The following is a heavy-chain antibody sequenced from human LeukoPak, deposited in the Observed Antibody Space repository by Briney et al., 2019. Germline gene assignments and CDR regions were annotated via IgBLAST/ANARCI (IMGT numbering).Heavy chain of an antibody. D-gene: IGHD6-19*01. J-gene: IGHJ4*02. Sequence: GGSLRLSCAASGFTFSSYGMHWVRQAPGKGLEWVAVIWYDGSNKYYADSVKGRFTISRDNSKNTLYLQMNSLRAEDTAAYYCARDSWAGTVLLDYFDYWGQGTLVTVSS. CDR2: IWYDGSNK. V-gene: IGHV3-33*01. CDR1: GFTFSSYG. CDR3: ARDSWAGTVLLDYFDY.